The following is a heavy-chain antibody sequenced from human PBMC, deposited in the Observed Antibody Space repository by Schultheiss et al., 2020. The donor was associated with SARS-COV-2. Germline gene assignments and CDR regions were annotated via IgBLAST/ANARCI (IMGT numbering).Heavy chain of an antibody. CDR2: IYYSGST. V-gene: IGHV4-31*03. D-gene: IGHD6-6*01. CDR3: AIQGSSSRYYYGMDV. CDR1: GGSINSGDYY. Sequence: SETLSLTCTVSGGSINSGDYYWSWVRQHPGKGLEWIGYIYYSGSTSYNPSLKSRVSMSVDTSKNQFSLKLSSVTAADTAVYYCAIQGSSSRYYYGMDVWGQGTTVT. J-gene: IGHJ6*02.